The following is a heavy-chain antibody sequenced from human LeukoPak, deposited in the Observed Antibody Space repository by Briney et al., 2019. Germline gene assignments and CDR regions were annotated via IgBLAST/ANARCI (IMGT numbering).Heavy chain of an antibody. V-gene: IGHV3-48*03. CDR1: GFTFSSYE. Sequence: EGSLRLSCAASGFTFSSYEMNWVRQAPGKGLEWVSYISSSGSTIYYADSVKGRFTISRDNAKDSLYLQMNSLRTEDTAVYYWARDGPHDYYDSSGYPEGFQHWGQGTLVTVSS. CDR3: ARDGPHDYYDSSGYPEGFQH. CDR2: ISSSGSTI. J-gene: IGHJ1*01. D-gene: IGHD3-22*01.